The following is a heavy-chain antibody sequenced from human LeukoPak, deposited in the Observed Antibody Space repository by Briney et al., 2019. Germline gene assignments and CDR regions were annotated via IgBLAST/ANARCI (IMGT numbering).Heavy chain of an antibody. CDR1: GFTFSSYW. J-gene: IGHJ4*02. D-gene: IGHD4-11*01. CDR3: VKDMAGNYDY. V-gene: IGHV3-74*01. Sequence: GGSLRLSCAASGFTFSSYWMHWVRHAPGKGLVWVSRINSDGSSTNYADSVTGRFTISRDNAENTLYLQMNSLRAEDTAIYYCVKDMAGNYDYWGQGTLVTVSS. CDR2: INSDGSST.